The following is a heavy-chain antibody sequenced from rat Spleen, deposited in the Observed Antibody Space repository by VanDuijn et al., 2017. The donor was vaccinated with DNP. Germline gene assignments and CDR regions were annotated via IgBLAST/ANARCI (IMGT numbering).Heavy chain of an antibody. Sequence: EVQLVESGGGLVQPGRSLKLSCAASGFSFSGFYMAWVRQAPKSGLEWVATISYDGKSTDYRDSVKGRFTISRDNAKSTLYLQMDSLRSEDTATYYCARPYYGNNYFDSWGQGVMVTVSS. CDR3: ARPYYGNNYFDS. V-gene: IGHV5-7*01. D-gene: IGHD1-9*01. J-gene: IGHJ2*01. CDR1: GFSFSGFY. CDR2: ISYDGKST.